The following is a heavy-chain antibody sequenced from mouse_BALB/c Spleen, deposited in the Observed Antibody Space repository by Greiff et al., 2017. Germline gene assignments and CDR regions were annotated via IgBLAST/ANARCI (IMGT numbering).Heavy chain of an antibody. Sequence: EVKLEESGGGLVQPGGSMKLSCVASGFTFSNYWMNWVRQSPEKGLEWVAEIRLKSNNYATHYAESVKGRFTISRDDSKSSVYLQMNNLRAEDTGIYCYTRTGYHFDFWGQGTTLTVSS. D-gene: IGHD4-1*01. CDR1: GFTFSNYW. J-gene: IGHJ2*01. CDR2: IRLKSNNYAT. CDR3: TRTGYHFDF. V-gene: IGHV6-6*02.